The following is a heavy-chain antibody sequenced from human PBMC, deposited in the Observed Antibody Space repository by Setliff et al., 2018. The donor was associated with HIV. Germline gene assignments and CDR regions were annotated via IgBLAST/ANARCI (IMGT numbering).Heavy chain of an antibody. V-gene: IGHV3-64*01. CDR2: ISSNGGNT. CDR1: GFTFSSYA. D-gene: IGHD6-6*01. CDR3: ARDASISSPYDAFDI. Sequence: GGSLRLSCAASGFTFSSYAMHWVRQAPGKGLEYVSSISSNGGNTYYASSLKGRFTISRDNSKNTLYLQMGSLRAEDMAVYYCARDASISSPYDAFDIWGQGTMVTVS. J-gene: IGHJ3*02.